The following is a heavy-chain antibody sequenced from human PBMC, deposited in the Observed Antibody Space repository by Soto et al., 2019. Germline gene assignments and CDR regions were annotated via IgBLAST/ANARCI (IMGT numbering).Heavy chain of an antibody. CDR1: GYSISSDYY. V-gene: IGHV4-38-2*02. D-gene: IGHD3-3*01. J-gene: IGHJ4*02. CDR2: IYHSGST. CDR3: AREAVTRISSFFGVVIIAGHVDY. Sequence: SKTLSLTCAVSGYSISSDYYWGWIRQPPGKELEWIGSIYHSGSTDYNPSLKSRVTISLDTSKNQFSLKLSSVTAADTAVYYCAREAVTRISSFFGVVIIAGHVDYWGQGILLSVSS.